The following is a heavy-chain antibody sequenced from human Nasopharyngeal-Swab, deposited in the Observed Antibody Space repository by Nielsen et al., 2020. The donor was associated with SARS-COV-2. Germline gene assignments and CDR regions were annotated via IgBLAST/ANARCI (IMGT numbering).Heavy chain of an antibody. CDR2: ISYDGSNK. D-gene: IGHD2-15*01. J-gene: IGHJ4*02. CDR3: ASLRADTPDLVY. V-gene: IGHV3-30-3*01. CDR1: GFTFSSYA. Sequence: GGSLRLSCAASGFTFSSYAMHWVRQAPGKGLEWVAVISYDGSNKYYADSVKGRFTISRDNSKNTLYLQVKSLRADDTGVYYCASLRADTPDLVYLGQGTLVTVSS.